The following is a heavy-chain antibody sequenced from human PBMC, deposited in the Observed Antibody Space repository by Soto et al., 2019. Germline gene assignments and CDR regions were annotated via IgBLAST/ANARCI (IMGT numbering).Heavy chain of an antibody. CDR1: GYPVTAYY. D-gene: IGHD3-3*01. CDR3: ARGGGVGVAGSAAFDM. CDR2: INPATGAA. J-gene: IGHJ3*02. Sequence: QLHLVQSGAVVKKPGASVTVSCSASGYPVTAYYMHWVRQAPGRGLEWMGGINPATGAAKYTQTFQGRATRTRDPSTSTVFMELGGLTSEDTAVFYCARGGGVGVAGSAAFDMWGQGTLVTVSS. V-gene: IGHV1-2*02.